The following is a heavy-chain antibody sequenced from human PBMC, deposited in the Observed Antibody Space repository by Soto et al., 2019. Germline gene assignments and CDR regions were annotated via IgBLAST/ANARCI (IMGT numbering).Heavy chain of an antibody. V-gene: IGHV4-4*07. Sequence: SETLSLTCTVSGGSISSYYWSWIRQPAGKGLEWIGRIYTSGSTNYNPSLKSRVTMSVDTSKNQFSLKLSSVTAADTAVYYCARSTTITIFGVVMDVWGQGTTVTVSS. D-gene: IGHD3-3*01. CDR2: IYTSGST. CDR3: ARSTTITIFGVVMDV. CDR1: GGSISSYY. J-gene: IGHJ6*02.